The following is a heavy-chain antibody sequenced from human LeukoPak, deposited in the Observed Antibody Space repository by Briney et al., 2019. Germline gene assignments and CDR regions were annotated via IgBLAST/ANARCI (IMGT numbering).Heavy chain of an antibody. CDR1: GGSISSYY. Sequence: PSETLSLTCTVSGGSISSYYWSWIRQPPGKGLEWIGYIYYSGSTNYNPSLKSRVTISVDTSKNQFSLKLSSVTAADTAVYYCAGMTTVTNFDYWGQGTLVTVSS. V-gene: IGHV4-59*12. CDR3: AGMTTVTNFDY. J-gene: IGHJ4*02. CDR2: IYYSGST. D-gene: IGHD4-17*01.